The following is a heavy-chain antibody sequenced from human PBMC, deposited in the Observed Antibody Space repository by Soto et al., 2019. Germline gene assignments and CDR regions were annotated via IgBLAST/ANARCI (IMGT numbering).Heavy chain of an antibody. CDR3: ARGRKRYCISTSGYEGDWYAP. V-gene: IGHV1-8*01. CDR2: MNPNSGNT. CDR1: GYTFTSYD. J-gene: IGHJ5*02. D-gene: IGHD2-2*01. Sequence: ASVKVSCKASGYTFTSYDINWVRQATGQGLEWMGWMNPNSGNTGYAQKFQGRVTMTRNTSISTAYMELSSLRSEDTAVYYCARGRKRYCISTSGYEGDWYAPWGRGTLDPVSS.